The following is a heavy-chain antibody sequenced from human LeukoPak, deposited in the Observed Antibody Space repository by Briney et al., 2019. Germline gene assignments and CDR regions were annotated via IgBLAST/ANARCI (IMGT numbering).Heavy chain of an antibody. CDR2: VYHSGT. D-gene: IGHD4-23*01. CDR3: TKTSGGGGHDS. V-gene: IGHV4-38-2*01. CDR1: GYSIATGNY. Sequence: PSDTLSLTCSVSGYSIATGNYWAWVRHPPGKGLEWIGCVYHSGTHYKSSLTSRATISMDTSANQFSPRLTSMTAADSAFYYCTKTSGGGGHDSWGQGILVTVSS. J-gene: IGHJ5*01.